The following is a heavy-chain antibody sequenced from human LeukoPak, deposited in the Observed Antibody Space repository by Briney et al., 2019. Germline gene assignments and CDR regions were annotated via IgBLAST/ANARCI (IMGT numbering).Heavy chain of an antibody. CDR2: IYPGDSDT. Sequence: GESLKISCKGSGYSFTSYWIGWVRQMPGKGLEWMGSIYPGDSDTRYSPSFQGQVTISADKSIRAAYLQWSSLKASDTAIYYCARVKQAVALVDVFDIWGQGTMVTVSS. CDR3: ARVKQAVALVDVFDI. V-gene: IGHV5-51*01. D-gene: IGHD6-13*01. J-gene: IGHJ3*02. CDR1: GYSFTSYW.